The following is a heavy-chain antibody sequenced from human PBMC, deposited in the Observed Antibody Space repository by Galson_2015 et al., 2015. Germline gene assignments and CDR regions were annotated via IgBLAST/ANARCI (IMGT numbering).Heavy chain of an antibody. CDR2: ISGSGGST. V-gene: IGHV3-23*01. Sequence: SLRLSCAASGFTFSNYPMTWVRQAPGKGLEWVSSISGSGGSTYYADSVKGRFTISRDNSESTMFLQTNSLRAEDTAIYYCARATAFEIWGQGTMVTVSS. CDR1: GFTFSNYP. J-gene: IGHJ3*02. D-gene: IGHD5-12*01. CDR3: ARATAFEI.